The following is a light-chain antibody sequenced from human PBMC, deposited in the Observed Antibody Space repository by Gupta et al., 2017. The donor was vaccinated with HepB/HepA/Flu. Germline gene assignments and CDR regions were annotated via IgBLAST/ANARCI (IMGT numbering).Light chain of an antibody. V-gene: IGKV4-1*01. J-gene: IGKJ3*01. CDR1: QSVLYSSNNKNY. CDR2: WAS. Sequence: DIVMTQSPDSLAVSLGERATINCKSSQSVLYSSNNKNYLAWYQQKPGQPPKLLIYWASTRESGVPDRFSGSGSGTDFTLTISSLQAEDVAVYYCQQDTSTPLTFGRGTKVDIK. CDR3: QQDTSTPLT.